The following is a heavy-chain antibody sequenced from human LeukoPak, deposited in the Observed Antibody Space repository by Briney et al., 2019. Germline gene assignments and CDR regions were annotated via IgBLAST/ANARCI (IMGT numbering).Heavy chain of an antibody. J-gene: IGHJ1*01. D-gene: IGHD2-21*01. V-gene: IGHV3-23*01. CDR1: GFTFSSYA. Sequence: PGGSLRLSCAASGFTFSSYAMSWVRQAPGKGLEWVSAISGSGGSTYYADSVKGRFTISRDNSKNTLYLQMNSLRAEDTAVYYCAKDDKLAYCGGDCQHWGQGTLVTVSS. CDR3: AKDDKLAYCGGDCQH. CDR2: ISGSGGST.